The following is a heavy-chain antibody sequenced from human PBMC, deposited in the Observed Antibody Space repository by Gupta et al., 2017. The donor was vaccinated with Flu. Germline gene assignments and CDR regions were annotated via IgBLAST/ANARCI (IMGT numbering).Heavy chain of an antibody. J-gene: IGHJ4*02. CDR3: MRGRILLMIRRKSRIAH. Sequence: LKLAESVVNLVQPGVSLRLSFAASGINFRPSCMHWVCQAPGKGQEWVADIKCEGSANYFVAAVNCRLTFSSDNDKRSPELQENSLGDEDMHMYYCMRGRILLMIRRKSRIAHWGQGTLFTVSS. D-gene: IGHD2-15*01. CDR1: GINFRPSC. CDR2: IKCEGSAN. V-gene: IGHV3-52*01.